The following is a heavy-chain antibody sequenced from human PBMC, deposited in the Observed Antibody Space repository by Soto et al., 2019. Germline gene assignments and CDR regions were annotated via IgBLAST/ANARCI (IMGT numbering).Heavy chain of an antibody. D-gene: IGHD3-3*01. CDR1: GGSISSGDYY. Sequence: QVQLQESGPGLVKPSQTLSLTCTVSGGSISSGDYYWSWIRQPPGKGLEWIGYIYYRGSSYYNPSLKSRVTISVDTSKNQFSLKLSSVTAADTAVYYCARVDFGVVISWFDPWGQGTLVTVSS. CDR3: ARVDFGVVISWFDP. J-gene: IGHJ5*02. CDR2: IYYRGSS. V-gene: IGHV4-30-4*01.